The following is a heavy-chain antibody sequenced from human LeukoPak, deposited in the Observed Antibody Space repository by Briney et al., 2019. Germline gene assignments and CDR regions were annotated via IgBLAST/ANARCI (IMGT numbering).Heavy chain of an antibody. Sequence: GGSLRLSCAPSGFTFSSYAMHWVRQAPGKGLEWVAVISYDGSNKYYADSVKGRFTISRDNSKNTLYLQMNSLRAEDTAVYYCASDGYDSSGYSFDYWGQGTLVTVSS. J-gene: IGHJ4*02. CDR2: ISYDGSNK. CDR1: GFTFSSYA. V-gene: IGHV3-30-3*01. D-gene: IGHD3-22*01. CDR3: ASDGYDSSGYSFDY.